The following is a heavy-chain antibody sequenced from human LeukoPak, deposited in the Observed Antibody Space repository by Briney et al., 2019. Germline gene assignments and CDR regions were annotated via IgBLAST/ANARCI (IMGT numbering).Heavy chain of an antibody. V-gene: IGHV1-69*04. CDR3: ARERRYCSGGSCYIYNWFDP. Sequence: SVKVSCKASGGTFSSYAISWVRQAPGQGLEWMGRIIPILGIANYAQKFQGRVTITADESTSTAYMELSSLRSEDTAVYYCARERRYCSGGSCYIYNWFDPWGQGTLVTVSS. CDR1: GGTFSSYA. D-gene: IGHD2-15*01. J-gene: IGHJ5*02. CDR2: IIPILGIA.